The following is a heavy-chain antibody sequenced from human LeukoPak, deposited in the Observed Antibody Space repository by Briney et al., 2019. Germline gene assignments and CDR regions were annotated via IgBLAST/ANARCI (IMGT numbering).Heavy chain of an antibody. CDR1: GFTFSDYA. Sequence: GESLRPSCAASGFTFSDYARHWVRQAPGKGLEWVAVIWYGGSNKKYADSVKGQFTISRDNSKNTLYLQMNSLRAEDTAMYYCAREETGAFDLWGLGTMVTVSS. CDR2: IWYGGSNK. CDR3: AREETGAFDL. J-gene: IGHJ3*01. D-gene: IGHD3-9*01. V-gene: IGHV3-33*01.